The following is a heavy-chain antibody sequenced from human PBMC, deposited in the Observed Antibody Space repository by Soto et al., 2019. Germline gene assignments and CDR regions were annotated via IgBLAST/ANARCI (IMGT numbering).Heavy chain of an antibody. V-gene: IGHV4-59*08. J-gene: IGHJ3*02. Sequence: PSETLSLTCTVSGGSISSYYWSWIRQPPGKGLEWIGYIYYSGSTNYNPSLKSRVSISVDTSRNQFSLKLSSVAAADTAVYYCARPRTPGTTYDAFDIWGQGAMVTVSS. D-gene: IGHD1-1*01. CDR2: IYYSGST. CDR3: ARPRTPGTTYDAFDI. CDR1: GGSISSYY.